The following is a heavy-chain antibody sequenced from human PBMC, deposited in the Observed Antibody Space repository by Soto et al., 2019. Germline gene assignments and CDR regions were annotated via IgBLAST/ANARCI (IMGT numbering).Heavy chain of an antibody. D-gene: IGHD2-2*01. CDR1: GFTFSSYS. CDR3: ARDPRLQLLQDTYYGLDV. Sequence: GWSLRLSCAASGFTFSSYSMNWVRQAPGKGLEWVSSISGSSTYIYYADSVRGRFTISRDNAENSLHLQMDSLRAEDTAVYYCARDPRLQLLQDTYYGLDVWGQVTTVTVAS. J-gene: IGHJ6*02. V-gene: IGHV3-21*01. CDR2: ISGSSTYI.